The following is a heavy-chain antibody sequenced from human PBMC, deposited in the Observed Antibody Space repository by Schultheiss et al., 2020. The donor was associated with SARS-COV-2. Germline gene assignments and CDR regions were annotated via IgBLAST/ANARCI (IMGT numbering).Heavy chain of an antibody. CDR3: ARGPKYSYGFYYYYGMDV. J-gene: IGHJ6*02. CDR2: INHSGST. V-gene: IGHV4-34*01. Sequence: SETLSLTCGVYGGSLSGYDWSWIRQPPGKGLEWIGEINHSGSTNYNPSLKSRVTISVDKSKNQFSLKLSSVTAADTAVYYCARGPKYSYGFYYYYGMDVWGQGTTVTVSS. CDR1: GGSLSGYD. D-gene: IGHD5-18*01.